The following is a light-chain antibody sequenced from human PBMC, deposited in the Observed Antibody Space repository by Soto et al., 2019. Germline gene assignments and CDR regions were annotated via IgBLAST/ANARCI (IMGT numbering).Light chain of an antibody. Sequence: QSVLTQPPSVSGAPGQRVTISCTGSSSNIGAGYDVHWYQQLPGSAPKLLIYGNTNRPSGVPDRFSGSKSGTSASLAITGLQAEDEADYYCLSFDSSLSVVFGGGTKHTVL. CDR2: GNT. CDR3: LSFDSSLSVV. V-gene: IGLV1-40*01. CDR1: SSNIGAGYD. J-gene: IGLJ2*01.